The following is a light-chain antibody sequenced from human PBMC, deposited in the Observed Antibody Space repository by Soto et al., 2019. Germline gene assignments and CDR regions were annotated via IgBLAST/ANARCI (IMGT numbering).Light chain of an antibody. J-gene: IGKJ1*01. CDR2: AAS. V-gene: IGKV1-39*01. Sequence: DIQMTQSPSSLSASVGDRVTITCRASQSITSHLNWYQQKPGKAPKLLIYAASSLHSGVPSRFSGSGSGTYFTLTISSLQPEDFATYSCQQSYNSPWTFGQGTKVEIK. CDR1: QSITSH. CDR3: QQSYNSPWT.